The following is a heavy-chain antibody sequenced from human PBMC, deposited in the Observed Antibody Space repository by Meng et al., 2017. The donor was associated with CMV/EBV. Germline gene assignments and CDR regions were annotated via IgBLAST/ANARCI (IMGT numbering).Heavy chain of an antibody. J-gene: IGHJ4*02. V-gene: IGHV1-46*01. D-gene: IGHD1-26*01. CDR3: AREKGDTNHFDS. CDR1: GYTFSNYY. Sequence: SCKASGYTFSNYYAHWVRQAPGQGLEWMGVINPRGDITTYAQKFQGRVTMTRDTSANTVHMDLSSLGSEDTAVYYCAREKGDTNHFDSWGQGTLVTVSS. CDR2: INPRGDIT.